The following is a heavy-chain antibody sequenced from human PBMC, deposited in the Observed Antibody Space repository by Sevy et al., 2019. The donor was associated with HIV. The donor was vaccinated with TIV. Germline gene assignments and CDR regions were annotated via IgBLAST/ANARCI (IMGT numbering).Heavy chain of an antibody. J-gene: IGHJ4*02. D-gene: IGHD3-22*01. V-gene: IGHV3-7*04. CDR1: GFTFSSYW. CDR3: ARAWYYYDSSGYSDY. Sequence: GGSLRLSCAASGFTFSSYWMSWVRQAPGKGLERVANIKQDGSEKYYVDSVKGRFTISRDNAKNSLYLQMNSLRAEDTAVYYCARAWYYYDSSGYSDYWGQGTLVTVSS. CDR2: IKQDGSEK.